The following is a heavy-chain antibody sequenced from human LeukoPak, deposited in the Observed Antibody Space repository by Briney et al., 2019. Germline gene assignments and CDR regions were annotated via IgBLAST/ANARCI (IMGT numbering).Heavy chain of an antibody. CDR3: ARGDPQYCSGGSCYPAEDY. CDR2: IWYDGSNK. J-gene: IGHJ4*02. CDR1: GFTFSSYG. D-gene: IGHD2-15*01. Sequence: GGSLRLSCAASGFTFSSYGMHWVRQAPGKGLEGVAVIWYDGSNKYYADSVKGRFTISRDNSKNTLYLQMNSLRDEDTAVYYCARGDPQYCSGGSCYPAEDYWGQGTLVTVSS. V-gene: IGHV3-33*01.